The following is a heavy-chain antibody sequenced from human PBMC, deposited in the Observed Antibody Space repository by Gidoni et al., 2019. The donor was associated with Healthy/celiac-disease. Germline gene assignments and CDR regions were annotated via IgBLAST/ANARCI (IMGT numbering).Heavy chain of an antibody. V-gene: IGHV2-70*01. D-gene: IGHD3-10*01. Sequence: QVTLSESGPALVKPTQTLTLTCTFSGFSLSTSGMCVSWIRQPPGKALEWLALIDWDADKYYSTSLKTRLTISKDTSKNQVVLTMTNMDPVDTATYYCARMVLWFRELSPEDYGMDVWGQGTTVTDSS. CDR3: ARMVLWFRELSPEDYGMDV. CDR2: IDWDADK. J-gene: IGHJ6*02. CDR1: GFSLSTSGMC.